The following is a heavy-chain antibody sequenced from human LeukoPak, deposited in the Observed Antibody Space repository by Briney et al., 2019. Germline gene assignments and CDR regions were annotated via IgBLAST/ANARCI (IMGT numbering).Heavy chain of an antibody. CDR1: GGSISSSSYY. V-gene: IGHV4-39*07. Sequence: SETLSLTCTVSGGSISSSSYYWGWIRQPPGKGLEWIGSIYYSGSTYYNPSLKSRVTISVDTSKNQFSLKLSSVTAADTAVYYCARAGSSWYAWGNNWFDPWGQGTLVTVSS. J-gene: IGHJ5*02. CDR3: ARAGSSWYAWGNNWFDP. CDR2: IYYSGST. D-gene: IGHD6-13*01.